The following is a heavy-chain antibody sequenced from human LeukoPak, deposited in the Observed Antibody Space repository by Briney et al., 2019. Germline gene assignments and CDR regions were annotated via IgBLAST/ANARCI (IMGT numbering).Heavy chain of an antibody. CDR2: INHSGST. CDR1: GGSFSGYY. Sequence: PSETLSLTCAVYGGSFSGYYWSWIRQPPGEGLKWIGEINHSGSTNYNPSLKSRVTISVDTSKNQFSLKLSSVTAADTAVYYCARAVKGRYSYGYVYWGQGTLVTVSS. V-gene: IGHV4-34*01. J-gene: IGHJ4*02. CDR3: ARAVKGRYSYGYVY. D-gene: IGHD5-18*01.